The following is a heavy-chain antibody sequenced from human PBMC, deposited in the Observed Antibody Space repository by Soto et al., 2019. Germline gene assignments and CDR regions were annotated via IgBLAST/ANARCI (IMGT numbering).Heavy chain of an antibody. V-gene: IGHV3-15*07. J-gene: IGHJ6*02. Sequence: PGGSLRLSCAASGFTFSNAWMNWVRQAPGKGLEWVGRIKSKTDGGTTDYAAPVKGRFTISRDDSKNTLYLQMNSLKTEDTAVYYCTTGHYKVVIPYGMDVWGQGTTVTVSS. CDR1: GFTFSNAW. CDR3: TTGHYKVVIPYGMDV. D-gene: IGHD3-22*01. CDR2: IKSKTDGGTT.